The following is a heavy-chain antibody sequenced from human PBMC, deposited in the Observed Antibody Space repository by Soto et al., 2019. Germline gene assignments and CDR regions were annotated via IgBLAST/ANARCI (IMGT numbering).Heavy chain of an antibody. Sequence: QVQLVQSGAEVKKPGSSVKVSCKASGGTLSSYVISWVRQAPGQGLEWMGGIIPVFGTVNYAQKFQGRVTLTADESTTTAYMELRSLRSEDAAVYYCARAQRIQLWASGMDVWGQGTTVTVSS. CDR3: ARAQRIQLWASGMDV. CDR2: IIPVFGTV. D-gene: IGHD5-18*01. V-gene: IGHV1-69*01. CDR1: GGTLSSYV. J-gene: IGHJ6*02.